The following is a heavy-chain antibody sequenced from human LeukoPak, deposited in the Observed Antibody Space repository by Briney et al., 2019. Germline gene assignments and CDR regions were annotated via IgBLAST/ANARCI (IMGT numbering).Heavy chain of an antibody. J-gene: IGHJ4*02. D-gene: IGHD3-16*02. CDR3: ARDKSRGVIGY. CDR1: GFTVSSNY. CDR2: IYSGGGT. Sequence: GGSLRLSCAASGFTVSSNYMSWDRQAPGKGLEWVSVIYSGGGTYYADSVKGRFTISRDNSKNTLYLQMNSLRAEDTAVYYCARDKSRGVIGYWGQGTLVTVSS. V-gene: IGHV3-66*01.